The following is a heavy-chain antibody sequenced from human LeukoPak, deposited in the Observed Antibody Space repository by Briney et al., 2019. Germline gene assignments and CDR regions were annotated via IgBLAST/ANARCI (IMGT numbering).Heavy chain of an antibody. CDR2: ILQSGDTT. D-gene: IGHD5-24*01. CDR3: AKDAIRGDGYWEFDY. Sequence: GGSLRLSCAASGFTFSNYAMTWVRQAPGKGLEWVSGILQSGDTTYHADSVKGRFTISRDNSQNTLYLQMNSLRVEDTAVYYCAKDAIRGDGYWEFDYWGQGTLVTVSS. J-gene: IGHJ4*02. CDR1: GFTFSNYA. V-gene: IGHV3-23*01.